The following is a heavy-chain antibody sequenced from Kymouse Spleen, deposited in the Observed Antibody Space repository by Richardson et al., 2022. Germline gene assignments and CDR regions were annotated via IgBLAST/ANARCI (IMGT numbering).Heavy chain of an antibody. CDR3: ARRVYYGSGSYGYFDY. D-gene: IGHD3-10*01. CDR2: IWYDGSNK. CDR1: GFTFSSYG. J-gene: IGHJ4*02. Sequence: QVQLVESGGGVVQPGRSLRLSCAASGFTFSSYGMHWVRQAPGKGLEWVAVIWYDGSNKYYADSVKGRFTISRDNSKNTLYLQMNSLRAEDTAVYYCARRVYYGSGSYGYFDYWGQGTLVTVSS. V-gene: IGHV3-33*01.